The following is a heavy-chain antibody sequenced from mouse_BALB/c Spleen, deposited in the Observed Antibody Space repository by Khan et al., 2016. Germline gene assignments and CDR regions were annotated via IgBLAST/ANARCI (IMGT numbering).Heavy chain of an antibody. CDR1: GFSLTGFS. Sequence: VQLQESGPGLVAPSQSLSITCTVSGFSLTGFSVNWVRQPPGKGLEWLGMIWGDGSTDYNSALKSRLSFNTDDSKSQVFLKMNMLQADDTARYFCASYYDYDGEFAYWGQGTLVTVSA. CDR3: ASYYDYDGEFAY. J-gene: IGHJ3*01. D-gene: IGHD2-4*01. CDR2: IWGDGST. V-gene: IGHV2-6-7*01.